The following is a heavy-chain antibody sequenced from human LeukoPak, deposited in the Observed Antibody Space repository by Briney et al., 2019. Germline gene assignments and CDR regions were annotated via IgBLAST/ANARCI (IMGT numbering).Heavy chain of an antibody. CDR1: GFSFSSYA. Sequence: GGSLRLSCAASGFSFSSYAMSWVRQAPGKGLEWVSTITASGGSTYHADSVKGRFTISRDNSKNTMYLQINSLRAEDTALYYCAKLVLFSGTTGDLNYWGQGTLVTVSS. V-gene: IGHV3-23*01. CDR2: ITASGGST. D-gene: IGHD1-1*01. J-gene: IGHJ4*02. CDR3: AKLVLFSGTTGDLNY.